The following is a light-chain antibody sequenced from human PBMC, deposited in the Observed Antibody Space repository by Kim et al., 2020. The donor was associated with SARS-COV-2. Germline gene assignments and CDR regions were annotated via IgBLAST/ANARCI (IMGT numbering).Light chain of an antibody. CDR1: QSVSTN. CDR2: GAS. J-gene: IGKJ2*01. V-gene: IGKV3-15*01. Sequence: IVMTQSPATLSVSPGERATLYCRASQSVSTNLAWYQQKPGQAPGLLIYGASTRATGVPDRFSGSGSGTEFTLTINSLQPEDFAVYYCQQCDTWPHTFGQGTKLEI. CDR3: QQCDTWPHT.